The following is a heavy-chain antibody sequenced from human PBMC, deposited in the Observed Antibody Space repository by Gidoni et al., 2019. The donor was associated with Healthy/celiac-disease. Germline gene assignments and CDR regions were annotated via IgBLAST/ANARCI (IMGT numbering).Heavy chain of an antibody. CDR1: GFSFRSYG. D-gene: IGHD3-3*01. Sequence: QVQLVESGGGVVQPGRSLRLSCTASGFSFRSYGMHWVRQAPGKGLELVAIISYDGSNKYYADSVKGRFSISRDNSKNTLYLQMNSLRAEDTAVYYCAKDATYYADWYFDLWGRGTLVTVSS. J-gene: IGHJ2*01. V-gene: IGHV3-30*18. CDR3: AKDATYYADWYFDL. CDR2: ISYDGSNK.